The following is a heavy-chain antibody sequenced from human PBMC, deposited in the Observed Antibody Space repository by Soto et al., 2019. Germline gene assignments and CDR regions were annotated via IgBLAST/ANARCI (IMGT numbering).Heavy chain of an antibody. J-gene: IGHJ4*02. D-gene: IGHD3-3*01. Sequence: SDTLSLTCTVSGGSISSGGYYWSWIRQHPGKGLEWIGYIYYSGSTYYNPSLKSRVTISVDTSKNQFSLKLSSVTAADTAVYYCARETHFSYYDFWSGTYYFDYWGQGTLVTVSS. CDR1: GGSISSGGYY. CDR3: ARETHFSYYDFWSGTYYFDY. V-gene: IGHV4-31*03. CDR2: IYYSGST.